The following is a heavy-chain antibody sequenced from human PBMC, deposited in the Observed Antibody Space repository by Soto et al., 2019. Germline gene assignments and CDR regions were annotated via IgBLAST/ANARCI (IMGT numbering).Heavy chain of an antibody. Sequence: GGSLRLSCAASGFTFSSYGMHWVRQAPGKGLEWVAVIWYDGSNKYYTDSVKGRFTITRDNSQNTLYLQTNSVRAEDNSAKASASNWCSDYSYIDDWGKGTTVTVSS. D-gene: IGHD5-12*01. CDR1: GFTFSSYG. J-gene: IGHJ6*03. CDR3: ASNWCSDYSYIDD. CDR2: IWYDGSNK. V-gene: IGHV3-33*01.